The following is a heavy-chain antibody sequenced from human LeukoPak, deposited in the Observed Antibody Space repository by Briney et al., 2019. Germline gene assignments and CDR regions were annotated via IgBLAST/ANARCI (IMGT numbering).Heavy chain of an antibody. V-gene: IGHV3-23*01. J-gene: IGHJ4*02. D-gene: IGHD6-19*01. CDR1: GFTFSSYA. CDR2: IIASGGST. Sequence: GESLRLSCAASGFTFSSYAMTWVRQAPGKGLEWVSAIIASGGSTYHPDSVKGRFTITRDNSKNTLYLQMNSLRAEDTAVYYCTKTTGYSSAWSDYWGQGTLVTVSS. CDR3: TKTTGYSSAWSDY.